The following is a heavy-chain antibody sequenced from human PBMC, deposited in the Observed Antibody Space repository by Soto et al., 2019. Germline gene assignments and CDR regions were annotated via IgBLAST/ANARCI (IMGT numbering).Heavy chain of an antibody. V-gene: IGHV1-18*01. D-gene: IGHD2-21*01. CDR1: NYTFGNYA. CDR3: ARLKEDGYNQAY. CDR2: ISAYNGKT. J-gene: IGHJ4*02. Sequence: QVQLVQSGAEVNKPGASVKVSCKGFNYTFGNYAISWVRQAPGQGLEWLGWISAYNGKTRYAPKFQDRVSMTTDTPTSTAYMGLKNLRSDDTATYYCARLKEDGYNQAYWGQGTLVIVSS.